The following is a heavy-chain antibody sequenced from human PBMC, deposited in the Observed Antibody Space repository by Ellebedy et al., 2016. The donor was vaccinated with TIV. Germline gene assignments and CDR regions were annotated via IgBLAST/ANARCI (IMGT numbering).Heavy chain of an antibody. CDR1: GGSFSKNA. CDR3: AASSFYGTMILH. V-gene: IGHV1-69*13. CDR2: IIPISDSA. J-gene: IGHJ4*02. Sequence: AASVKVSCKASGGSFSKNAVTWVRQAPGQELEWLGGIIPISDSANYAHQFLGRVTIIADRSTSTATLELSSLRSDDTAVYYCAASSFYGTMILHWGQGTLVTVSS. D-gene: IGHD3-22*01.